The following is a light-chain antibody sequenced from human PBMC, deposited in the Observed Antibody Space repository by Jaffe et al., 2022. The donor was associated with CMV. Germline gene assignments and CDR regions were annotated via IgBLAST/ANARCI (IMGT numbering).Light chain of an antibody. CDR2: GAS. J-gene: IGKJ1*01. CDR1: QSVGSY. Sequence: EIVLTQSPVTLSLSPGERATLSCRASQSVGSYLAWYQQKFGQAPRLLIYGASNRATGIPARFSGSGSGTDFTLTISSLEAEDFAVYYCQQRYNWPPWTFGQGTKVEI. V-gene: IGKV3-11*01. CDR3: QQRYNWPPWT.